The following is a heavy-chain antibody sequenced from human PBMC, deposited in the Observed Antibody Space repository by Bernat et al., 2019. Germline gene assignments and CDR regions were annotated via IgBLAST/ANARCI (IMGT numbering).Heavy chain of an antibody. CDR2: IWYDGSNK. V-gene: IGHV3-33*01. CDR3: ARDPYNLNDAGLDY. CDR1: GFTFSSYG. Sequence: QVQLVESGGGVVQPGRSLRLSCAASGFTFSSYGMHWVRQAPGKGLEWVAVIWYDGSNKYYADSVKGRFTIYRDNSKNTLYLQMNSLRAEDTAGYDCARDPYNLNDAGLDYWGQGTLVTVSS. J-gene: IGHJ4*02. D-gene: IGHD1-1*01.